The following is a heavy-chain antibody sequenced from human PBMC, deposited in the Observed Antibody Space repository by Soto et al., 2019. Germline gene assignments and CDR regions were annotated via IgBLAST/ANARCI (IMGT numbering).Heavy chain of an antibody. CDR3: ASIYGSSGYYYGNNWFDP. Sequence: SETLSLTCTVSGASISSGDYYWSWIRQHPGKGLEWIGYIYYSGSTYYNPSLKSRLTISVDTSKNQFSLKLSSVTAADTAVYYCASIYGSSGYYYGNNWFDPWGQGTLVTVSS. J-gene: IGHJ5*02. D-gene: IGHD3-22*01. CDR2: IYYSGST. V-gene: IGHV4-31*03. CDR1: GASISSGDYY.